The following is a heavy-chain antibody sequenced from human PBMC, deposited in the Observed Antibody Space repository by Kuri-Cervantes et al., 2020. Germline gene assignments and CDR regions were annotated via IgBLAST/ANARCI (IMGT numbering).Heavy chain of an antibody. D-gene: IGHD3-22*01. Sequence: SETLSLTSTVSGGSISSSSYYWGWIRQHPGKGLEWIGYIYYSGSTYYNPSLKSRVTISVEKSKNQFSLKLSSVTAADTAVYYCARYYYDSSGPRGDAFDIWGQGTMVTVSS. J-gene: IGHJ3*02. CDR1: GGSISSSSYY. CDR2: IYYSGST. CDR3: ARYYYDSSGPRGDAFDI. V-gene: IGHV4-31*03.